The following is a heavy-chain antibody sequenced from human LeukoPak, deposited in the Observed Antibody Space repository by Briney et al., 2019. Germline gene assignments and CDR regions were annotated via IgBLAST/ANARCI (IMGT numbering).Heavy chain of an antibody. J-gene: IGHJ3*02. CDR2: IYPGDSDA. Sequence: GESLKISCKGSTGLFTGYWIGWVRQLPGKGLKWMGIIYPGDSDARYSPSFQGQVTISADKSISTAYLQWSSLKASDTAMYYCARLGHVVVVAATFPWGAFDIWGQGTMVTVSS. D-gene: IGHD2-15*01. V-gene: IGHV5-51*01. CDR3: ARLGHVVVVAATFPWGAFDI. CDR1: TGLFTGYW.